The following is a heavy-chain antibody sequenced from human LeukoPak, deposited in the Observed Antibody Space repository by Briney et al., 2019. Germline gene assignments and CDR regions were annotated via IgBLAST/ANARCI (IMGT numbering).Heavy chain of an antibody. J-gene: IGHJ4*02. Sequence: PGGSLRLSCAASGFTFSDYYMSWIRQAPGKGLEWVSYISSSGSTIYYADSVKGRFTISRDNAKNSLYLQMNSLRAEDTAVYYCARDSSLILGIAAAGIGLDYWGQGTLVTVSS. CDR2: ISSSGSTI. V-gene: IGHV3-11*04. CDR1: GFTFSDYY. D-gene: IGHD6-13*01. CDR3: ARDSSLILGIAAAGIGLDY.